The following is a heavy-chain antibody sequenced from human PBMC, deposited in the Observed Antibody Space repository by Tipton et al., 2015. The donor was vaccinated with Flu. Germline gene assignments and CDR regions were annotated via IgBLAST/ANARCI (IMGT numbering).Heavy chain of an antibody. CDR2: IYTSGST. J-gene: IGHJ4*02. Sequence: LRLSCTVSGGSISSYYWSWIRQPAGKGLEWIGRIYTSGSTNYNPSLKSRVTMSVDTSKNQFSLKLSSVTAADTAVYYCARDKTPTPMDYWGQGTLVPVSS. CDR3: ARDKTPTPMDY. D-gene: IGHD4-23*01. V-gene: IGHV4-4*07. CDR1: GGSISSYY.